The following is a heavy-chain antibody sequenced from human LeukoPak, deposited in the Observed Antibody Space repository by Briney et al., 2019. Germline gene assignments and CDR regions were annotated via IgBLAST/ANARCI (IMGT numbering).Heavy chain of an antibody. D-gene: IGHD2-15*01. Sequence: SETLSLTCAVYGGSFSGYYWSCIRQPPGKGLEWIGEINHSGSTKYNPSLKSRVTISVDTSKKQFSLKLSSVTAADTAVYYCATARGYCSGGSCYSEYFQHWGQGTLVTVSS. CDR1: GGSFSGYY. J-gene: IGHJ1*01. V-gene: IGHV4-34*01. CDR2: INHSGST. CDR3: ATARGYCSGGSCYSEYFQH.